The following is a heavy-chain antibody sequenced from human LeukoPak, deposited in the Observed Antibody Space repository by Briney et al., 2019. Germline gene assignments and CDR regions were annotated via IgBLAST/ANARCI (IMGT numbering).Heavy chain of an antibody. Sequence: GGSLRLSCAASGFTFSDYHMSWIRQAPGKGLEWVSYISSTGSTLWYADSVKGRFTISRDNAKNSLYLQMNSLRVEDTAVYYCANDKGTRRWGQGTLVTVSS. CDR3: ANDKGTRR. J-gene: IGHJ4*02. CDR1: GFTFSDYH. D-gene: IGHD3-22*01. CDR2: ISSTGSTL. V-gene: IGHV3-11*04.